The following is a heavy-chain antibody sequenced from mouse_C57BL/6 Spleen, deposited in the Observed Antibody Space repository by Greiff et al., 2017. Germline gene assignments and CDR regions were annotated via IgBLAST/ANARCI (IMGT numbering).Heavy chain of an antibody. CDR2: ISDGGSYT. CDR1: GFTFSDYA. D-gene: IGHD1-1*01. V-gene: IGHV5-4*03. Sequence: EVKLMESGGGLVKPGGSLKLSCAASGFTFSDYAMSWVRQTPEKRLEWVATISDGGSYTYYPDNVKGRFTISRDNAKNNLYLQMSHLKSEDTAMYYCARAGSYGYFDVWGTGTTVTVSS. J-gene: IGHJ1*03. CDR3: ARAGSYGYFDV.